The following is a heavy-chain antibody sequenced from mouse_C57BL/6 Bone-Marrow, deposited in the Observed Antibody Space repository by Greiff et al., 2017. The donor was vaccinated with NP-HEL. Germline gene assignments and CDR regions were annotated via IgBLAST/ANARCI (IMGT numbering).Heavy chain of an antibody. D-gene: IGHD2-5*01. CDR2: IYPGSGST. CDR1: GYTFTSYW. Sequence: QVQLQQPGAELVKPGASVKMSCKASGYTFTSYWITWVKQRPGQGLEWIGDIYPGSGSTNYNEKFKSKATLTVDTSSSTSYMQLSSLTSEDAAGYYCGRGESNYLYYFDYWGQGTTLTVSS. V-gene: IGHV1-55*01. CDR3: GRGESNYLYYFDY. J-gene: IGHJ2*01.